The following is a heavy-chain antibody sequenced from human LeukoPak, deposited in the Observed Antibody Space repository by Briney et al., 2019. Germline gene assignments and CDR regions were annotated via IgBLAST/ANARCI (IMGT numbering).Heavy chain of an antibody. Sequence: PGGSLRLSCAASGFTFSSYSMNWVRQAPGKGLEWVSSISSSSSYIYYADSVKGRFTISRDNAKNSLYLQMNSLRAEDTAVYYCARYCSGGSCYYYYYGMDVWGKGTTVTVSS. D-gene: IGHD2-15*01. V-gene: IGHV3-21*01. CDR1: GFTFSSYS. CDR3: ARYCSGGSCYYYYYGMDV. J-gene: IGHJ6*04. CDR2: ISSSSSYI.